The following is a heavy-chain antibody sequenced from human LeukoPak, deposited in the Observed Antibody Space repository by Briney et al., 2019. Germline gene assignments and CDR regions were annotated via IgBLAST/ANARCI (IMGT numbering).Heavy chain of an antibody. CDR1: RFTFSSYA. CDR2: ISGSGGST. Sequence: GGSLRLSCAASRFTFSSYAMSWVRQAPGKGLEWVSAISGSGGSTYYADSVKGRFTISRDNSKNTLYLQMNSLRAEDTAVYYCAKTVGFMEWSYFDYWGQGTLVTVSS. D-gene: IGHD3-3*01. V-gene: IGHV3-23*01. CDR3: AKTVGFMEWSYFDY. J-gene: IGHJ4*02.